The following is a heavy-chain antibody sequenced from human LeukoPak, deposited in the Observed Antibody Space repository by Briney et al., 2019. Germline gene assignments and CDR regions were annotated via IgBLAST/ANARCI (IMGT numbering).Heavy chain of an antibody. D-gene: IGHD3-22*01. Sequence: PGGSQIPCCAASGFIVRTNYVSWVRQAPGKGLQWVSVIYSGGTTRYADSVRGRFTISRDNSKNTLYLQMNSLRAEDTAMYYCARAVPHMYYDDSSGYYGDAFDIWGQGTLVTVSS. CDR1: GFIVRTNY. J-gene: IGHJ3*02. V-gene: IGHV3-53*01. CDR3: ARAVPHMYYDDSSGYYGDAFDI. CDR2: IYSGGTT.